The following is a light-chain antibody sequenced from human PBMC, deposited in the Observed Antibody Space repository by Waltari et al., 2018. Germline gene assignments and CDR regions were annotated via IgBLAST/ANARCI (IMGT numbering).Light chain of an antibody. Sequence: QSALTQPASVSGSPGQSITIPCTGTSSDVCTYNYVSWYQHHPGKAPRLMIYDVSNRPSGVSNRFSGSKSGNTASLTISGLQAEDEADYSCSSSTSSNTLVFGGGTKLTVL. J-gene: IGLJ2*01. CDR1: SSDVCTYNY. V-gene: IGLV2-14*03. CDR2: DVS. CDR3: SSSTSSNTLV.